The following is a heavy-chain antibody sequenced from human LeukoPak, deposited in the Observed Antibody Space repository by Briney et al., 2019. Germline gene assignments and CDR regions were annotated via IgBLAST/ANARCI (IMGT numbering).Heavy chain of an antibody. D-gene: IGHD3-10*01. V-gene: IGHV4-4*07. J-gene: IGHJ5*02. CDR1: GGSISSYY. CDR3: ARHSGTTGEVKFAP. CDR2: IDTSGTT. Sequence: SETLSLTCTVSGGSISSYYWSWVRQPAGKGLEWIGRIDTSGTTNYNASLKSRVTMSVGASKKQFARKLWAGMAADPAVVTCARHSGTTGEVKFAPWGQGTLVTVYS.